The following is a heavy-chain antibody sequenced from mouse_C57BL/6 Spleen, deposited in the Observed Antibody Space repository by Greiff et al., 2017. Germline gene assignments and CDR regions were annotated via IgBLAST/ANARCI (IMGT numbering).Heavy chain of an antibody. D-gene: IGHD1-1*01. V-gene: IGHV1-54*01. CDR2: INPGSGGT. Sequence: VQLQQSGAELVRPGTSVKVSCKASGYAFTNYLIEWVKQRPGQGLEWIGVINPGSGGTNYNEKFKGKATLTADKSSSTAYMQLSSLKSEDSAVYFCASHYYGSSYPLYAMDYWGQGTSVTVSS. CDR3: ASHYYGSSYPLYAMDY. J-gene: IGHJ4*01. CDR1: GYAFTNYL.